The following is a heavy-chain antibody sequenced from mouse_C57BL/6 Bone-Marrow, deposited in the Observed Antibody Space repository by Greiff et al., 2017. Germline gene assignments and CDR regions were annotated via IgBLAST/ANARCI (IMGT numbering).Heavy chain of an antibody. CDR1: GYTFTSYG. J-gene: IGHJ3*01. CDR2: IYPRSGNT. CDR3: ARSKYYGSSYWFAY. D-gene: IGHD1-1*01. V-gene: IGHV1-81*01. Sequence: QVQLKQSGAELARPGASVKLSCKASGYTFTSYGISWVKQRTGQGLEWIGEIYPRSGNTYYNEKFKGKATLTADTSSSTAYMELRSLTSEDSAVYFCARSKYYGSSYWFAYWGQGTLVTVSA.